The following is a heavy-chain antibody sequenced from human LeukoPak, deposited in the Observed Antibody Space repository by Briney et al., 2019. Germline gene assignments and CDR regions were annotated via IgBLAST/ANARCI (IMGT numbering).Heavy chain of an antibody. D-gene: IGHD7-27*01. CDR1: GSSISSYY. J-gene: IGHJ4*02. Sequence: SETLSLTSTVSGSSISSYYWTWIRQPAGKGLEWIGRIYTIGNTIYNPSLKSRVTMSIDTSKNQFSLKLSSVTPGDTAVYYCAREPLGGKNYIDYWGQGTLVTVSS. CDR2: IYTIGNT. CDR3: AREPLGGKNYIDY. V-gene: IGHV4-4*07.